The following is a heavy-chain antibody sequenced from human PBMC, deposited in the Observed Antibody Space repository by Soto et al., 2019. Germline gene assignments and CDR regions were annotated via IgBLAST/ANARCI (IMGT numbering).Heavy chain of an antibody. CDR1: GFTFSNAW. V-gene: IGHV3-15*01. CDR2: IKSKTDGGTT. D-gene: IGHD2-2*01. Sequence: SLRLSCASSGFTFSNAWMSWVRQAPGKGLEWVGRIKSKTDGGTTDYAAPVKGRFTISRDDSKNTLYLQMNSLKTEDTAVYYCTTDPAIVVVPAAGSEGWFDPWGQGTLVTVSS. J-gene: IGHJ5*02. CDR3: TTDPAIVVVPAAGSEGWFDP.